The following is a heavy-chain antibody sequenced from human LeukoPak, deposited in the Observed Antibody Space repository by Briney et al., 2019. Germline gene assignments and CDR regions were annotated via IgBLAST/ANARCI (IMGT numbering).Heavy chain of an antibody. V-gene: IGHV4-34*01. J-gene: IGHJ6*02. CDR3: AIRPAYYYYGMDV. CDR2: IDHSGST. CDR1: GGSFSGYY. Sequence: SETLSLTCAVYGGSFSGYYWSWIRQPPGKGLEWIGEIDHSGSTNYNPSLKSRVTISVDTSKNQFSLKLSSVTAADTAVYYCAIRPAYYYYGMDVWGQGTTVTVSS.